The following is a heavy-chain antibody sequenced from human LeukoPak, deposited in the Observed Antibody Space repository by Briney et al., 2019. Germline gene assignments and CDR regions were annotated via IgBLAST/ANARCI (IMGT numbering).Heavy chain of an antibody. V-gene: IGHV3-30*03. CDR1: GFTFSRHG. Sequence: GGSLRLSCAPSGFTFSRHGMHWVRQAPGKGLEWVAIISNDGSRKYYADSVKGRFTISRDNSKNTLYLQMNSLRAEDTAVYYCARWGRFGKLPLYYFDYWGQGTLVTVSS. CDR3: ARWGRFGKLPLYYFDY. D-gene: IGHD3-10*01. J-gene: IGHJ4*02. CDR2: ISNDGSRK.